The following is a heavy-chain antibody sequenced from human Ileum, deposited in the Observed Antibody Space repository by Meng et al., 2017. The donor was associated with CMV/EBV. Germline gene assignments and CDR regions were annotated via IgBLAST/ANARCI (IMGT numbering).Heavy chain of an antibody. V-gene: IGHV3-66*02. CDR1: GFTVHNNY. Sequence: PGGPLRLSCAASGFTVHNNYMNWVRQAQGKGLEWVSVIYGGGSTYYADSVRGRFTISRDNSKNTLSLHMNSLRTEDTAVYFCTRGSSIWGQGTLVTVSS. CDR3: TRGSSI. CDR2: IYGGGST. J-gene: IGHJ4*02.